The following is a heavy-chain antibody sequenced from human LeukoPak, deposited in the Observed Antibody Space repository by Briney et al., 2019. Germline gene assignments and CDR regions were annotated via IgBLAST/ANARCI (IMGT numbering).Heavy chain of an antibody. CDR2: IKEDGSEK. CDR1: GSTFTSYW. J-gene: IGHJ4*02. V-gene: IGHV3-7*01. D-gene: IGHD3-10*01. CDR3: ARDLWFGEFDLFDY. Sequence: GGSLRLSCAASGSTFTSYWMTWVRQAPGKGLEWVANIKEDGSEKYVDSVKGRFSISRDNAKNSLYLQMNSLRAEDTAVYYCARDLWFGEFDLFDYWGQGTLVTVSS.